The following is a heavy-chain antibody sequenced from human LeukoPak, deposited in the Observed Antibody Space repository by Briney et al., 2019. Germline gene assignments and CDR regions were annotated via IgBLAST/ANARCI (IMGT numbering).Heavy chain of an antibody. J-gene: IGHJ4*02. CDR2: VHSNGDT. CDR3: AKDRSWRFGEFDY. Sequence: SETLSLTCIISGGSISDYYWGWIRQPPGKGLEWIGYVHSNGDTDYNPSLRSRLTILLDTSKKDFSLKVSSVTAADTAVYYCAKDRSWRFGEFDYWGQGTLVTVSS. D-gene: IGHD3-10*01. CDR1: GGSISDYY. V-gene: IGHV4-59*01.